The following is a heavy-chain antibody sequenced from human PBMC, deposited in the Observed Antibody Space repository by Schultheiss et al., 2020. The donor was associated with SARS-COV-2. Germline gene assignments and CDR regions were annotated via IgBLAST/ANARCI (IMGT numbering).Heavy chain of an antibody. J-gene: IGHJ6*02. CDR3: ARGSYGGNSAKLRGMDV. D-gene: IGHD4-23*01. CDR1: GGTFSSYA. Sequence: ASVKVSCKASGGTFSSYAFSWVRQAPGQGLEWMGWISTQYTHKLQGRVTMTSDTSTTTAYMELTSLTSDDTAVYYCARGSYGGNSAKLRGMDVWGQGTTVTVSS. V-gene: IGHV1-18*01. CDR2: IST.